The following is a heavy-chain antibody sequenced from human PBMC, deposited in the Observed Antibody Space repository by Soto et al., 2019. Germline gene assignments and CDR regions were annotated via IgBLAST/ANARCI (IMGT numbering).Heavy chain of an antibody. J-gene: IGHJ6*02. CDR3: AKDYYDSSGYYYEPIYYYYGMDV. V-gene: IGHV3-23*01. CDR1: GFTFSSYA. D-gene: IGHD3-22*01. Sequence: GGSLRLSCAASGFTFSSYAMSWVRQAPGKGLKWVSAISGSGGSTYYADSVKGRFTISRDNSKNTLYLQMNSLRAEDTSVYYCAKDYYDSSGYYYEPIYYYYGMDVWGQGTTVTVSS. CDR2: ISGSGGST.